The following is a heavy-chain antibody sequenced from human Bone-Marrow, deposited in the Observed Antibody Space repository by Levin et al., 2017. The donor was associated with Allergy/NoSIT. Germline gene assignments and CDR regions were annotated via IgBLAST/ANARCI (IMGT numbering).Heavy chain of an antibody. J-gene: IGHJ4*02. Sequence: GGSLRLSCAASGFTFSDYYMSWIRQAPGKGLEWVSYITSGDSNIYYADSVRGRFTISRDTAKNSLYLQMNSLRAEDTAVYYCARAITIFGVVISTWGQGTLVTVSS. D-gene: IGHD3-3*01. CDR2: ITSGDSNI. CDR3: ARAITIFGVVIST. V-gene: IGHV3-11*01. CDR1: GFTFSDYY.